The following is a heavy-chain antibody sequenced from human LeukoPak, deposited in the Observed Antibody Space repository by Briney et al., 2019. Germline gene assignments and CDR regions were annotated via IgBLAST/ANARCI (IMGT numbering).Heavy chain of an antibody. CDR3: AGNETEKKSFDY. CDR1: GGSFSGYY. Sequence: SETLSLTCAVYGGSFSGYYWSWIRQPPGKGLEWIAEINHSGSTKYNPSLRSRVSISIDTSKNQFSLKLTSVTAADTAIYYCAGNETEKKSFDYWGQGTLVTVSS. V-gene: IGHV4-34*01. CDR2: INHSGST. D-gene: IGHD1-1*01. J-gene: IGHJ4*02.